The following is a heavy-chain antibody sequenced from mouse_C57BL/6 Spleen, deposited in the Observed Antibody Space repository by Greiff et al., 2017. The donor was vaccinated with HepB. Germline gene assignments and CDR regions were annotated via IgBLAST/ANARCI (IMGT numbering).Heavy chain of an antibody. Sequence: VQLQQSGAELVMPGASVKLSCKASGYTFTSYWMHWVKQRPGQGLEWIGEIDPSDSYTNYNQKFKGKSTLTVDKSSSTAYMQLSSLTSEDSAVYYCATNGAVDYFDYWGQGTTLTVSS. CDR1: GYTFTSYW. CDR3: ATNGAVDYFDY. D-gene: IGHD1-1*01. CDR2: IDPSDSYT. V-gene: IGHV1-69*01. J-gene: IGHJ2*01.